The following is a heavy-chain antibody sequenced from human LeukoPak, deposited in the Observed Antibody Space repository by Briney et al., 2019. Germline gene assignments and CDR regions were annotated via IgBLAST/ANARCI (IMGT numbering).Heavy chain of an antibody. D-gene: IGHD3-22*01. CDR3: ARPYYYDSRIDP. J-gene: IGHJ5*02. Sequence: SETLSLTCTVSGGSISSGDYYWSWIRQPPGKGLEWIAYMYYSGSTYYNPSLKSRVTMSADTSKNQLSLKLSSVTAADTAVHYCARPYYYDSRIDPWGQGILVTVSS. CDR2: MYYSGST. V-gene: IGHV4-30-4*01. CDR1: GGSISSGDYY.